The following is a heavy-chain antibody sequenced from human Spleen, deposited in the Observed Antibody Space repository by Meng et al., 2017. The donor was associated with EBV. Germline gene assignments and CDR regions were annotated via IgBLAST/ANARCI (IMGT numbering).Heavy chain of an antibody. CDR2: INPTSGDT. CDR3: ARESSVEVAALDY. J-gene: IGHJ4*02. D-gene: IGHD6-19*01. V-gene: IGHV1-2*06. CDR1: GYSFPVYY. Sequence: QVQLGQSGAEVKKPGASVKVPCKASGYSFPVYYIHWLRQAPGQGLEWMGRINPTSGDTNYAQKFQGRVTSTRDTSITTAYMELKRLTSDDTAVYFCARESSVEVAALDYWGQGTLVTVSS.